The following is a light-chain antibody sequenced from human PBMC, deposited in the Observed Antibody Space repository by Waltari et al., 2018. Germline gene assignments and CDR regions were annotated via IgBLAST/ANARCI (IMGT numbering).Light chain of an antibody. CDR3: HQYNTLPLT. V-gene: IGKV1-5*03. CDR2: KAS. Sequence: DVQLTHSPSTLSASVGDRVTITCRASESVKNNLAWYQHQPGKAPKVLVHKASSIESGVPARFSGSGYETEFTLTLSSLEPDDFATYYCHQYNTLPLTFGGGTKVEIK. CDR1: ESVKNN. J-gene: IGKJ4*01.